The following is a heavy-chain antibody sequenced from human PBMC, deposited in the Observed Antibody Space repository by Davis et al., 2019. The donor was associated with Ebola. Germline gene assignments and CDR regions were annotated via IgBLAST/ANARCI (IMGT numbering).Heavy chain of an antibody. Sequence: PSETLSLTCTVSGGSISSSSYYWGWIRQPPGKGLEWIGSIYYSGSTYYNPSLKSRVTISVDTSKNQFSLRVNSVTAADTAVYYCARGLSGSPPPAAIFHYWGQGTLVTVSS. CDR1: GGSISSSSYY. V-gene: IGHV4-39*01. CDR2: IYYSGST. CDR3: ARGLSGSPPPAAIFHY. J-gene: IGHJ4*02. D-gene: IGHD2-2*01.